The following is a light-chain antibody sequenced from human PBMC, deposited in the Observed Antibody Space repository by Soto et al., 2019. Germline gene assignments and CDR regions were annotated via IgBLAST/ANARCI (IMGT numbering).Light chain of an antibody. J-gene: IGLJ2*01. Sequence: QAVVTQPPSVSGAPGQRVTISCTGSSSNIGAGYDVHWYQQLPGTAPKLLIYGNNNRPSGVPDRFSGSKSGTSASLAVTGLQAEDEADYYCQSYDSSLSGSAVVFGGGTKVTVL. CDR2: GNN. V-gene: IGLV1-40*01. CDR1: SSNIGAGYD. CDR3: QSYDSSLSGSAVV.